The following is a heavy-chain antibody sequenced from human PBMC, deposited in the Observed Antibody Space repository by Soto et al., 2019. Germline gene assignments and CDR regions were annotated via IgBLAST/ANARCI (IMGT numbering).Heavy chain of an antibody. V-gene: IGHV3-74*01. CDR3: ARDGGGYCSSTSCFYYYYYMDV. D-gene: IGHD2-2*01. CDR2: INSDGSST. J-gene: IGHJ6*03. CDR1: GLTFNSYA. Sequence: GGSLRLSCAASGLTFNSYAMSWVRQAPGKGLEWVSRINSDGSSTSYADSVKGRFTISRDNAKNTLYLQMNSLRAEDTAVYYCARDGGGYCSSTSCFYYYYYMDVWGKGATVTVSS.